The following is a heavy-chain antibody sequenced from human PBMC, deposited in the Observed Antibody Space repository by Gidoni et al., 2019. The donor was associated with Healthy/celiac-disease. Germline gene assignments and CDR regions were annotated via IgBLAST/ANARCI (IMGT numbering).Heavy chain of an antibody. D-gene: IGHD3-3*01. CDR1: VFTFDDYT. V-gene: IGHV3-43*01. CDR3: AKDIREYYDFW. J-gene: IGHJ4*02. Sequence: EVHLVESGVVVVQPGGSLRLSCAASVFTFDDYTMHWVRQAPGKGLEWVSLISWDGGSTYYADSVKGRFTISRDNSKNSLYLQMNSLRTEDTALYYCAKDIREYYDFWGGQGTLVTVSS. CDR2: ISWDGGST.